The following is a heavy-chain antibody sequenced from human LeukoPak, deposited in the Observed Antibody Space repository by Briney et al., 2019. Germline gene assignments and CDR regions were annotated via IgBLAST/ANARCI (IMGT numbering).Heavy chain of an antibody. D-gene: IGHD4-11*01. V-gene: IGHV4-30-4*08. CDR2: IYYSGST. J-gene: IGHJ3*02. CDR3: AREYTNYVAFDI. Sequence: PSETLSLTCTVSGGSISSGGYYWSWIRQPPGKGLEWIGYIYYSGSTYYNPSLKSRATISLDTSKNQFSLKLSSVTAADTAVYYCAREYTNYVAFDIWGQGTMVTVSS. CDR1: GGSISSGGYY.